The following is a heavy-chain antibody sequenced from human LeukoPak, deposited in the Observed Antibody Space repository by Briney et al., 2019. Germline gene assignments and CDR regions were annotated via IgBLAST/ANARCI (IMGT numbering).Heavy chain of an antibody. J-gene: IGHJ4*02. CDR2: IYYSGST. CDR3: AREGTAMVTSTGFDY. CDR1: GGSVSSGSYY. Sequence: SETLSLTCTVSGGSVSSGSYYWSWIRQPPGKGLEWIGYIYYSGSTYYNPSLKSRVTISVDTSKNQFSLKLSSVTAADTAVYYCAREGTAMVTSTGFDYWGQGTLVTVSS. D-gene: IGHD5-18*01. V-gene: IGHV4-61*01.